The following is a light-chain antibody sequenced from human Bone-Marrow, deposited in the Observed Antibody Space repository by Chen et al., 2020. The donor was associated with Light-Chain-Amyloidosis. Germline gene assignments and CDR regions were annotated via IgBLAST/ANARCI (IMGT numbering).Light chain of an antibody. Sequence: SYELTQPPSVSVSPGQTARINCSGDDLPTKYAYWYQQKPGQAPVLVIHRDTERPSGISERFSGSSSGPTATLTISGVQAKDEANYHCQAADSSGTHEVIFGGGTKLTVL. CDR2: RDT. J-gene: IGLJ2*01. V-gene: IGLV3-25*03. CDR1: DLPTKY. CDR3: QAADSSGTHEVI.